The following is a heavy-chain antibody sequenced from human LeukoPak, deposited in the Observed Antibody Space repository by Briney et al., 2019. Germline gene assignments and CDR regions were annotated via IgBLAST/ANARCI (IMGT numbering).Heavy chain of an antibody. D-gene: IGHD1-26*01. J-gene: IGHJ4*02. CDR1: GFTFSSYW. V-gene: IGHV3-74*01. CDR3: ARSRYTGSHFDY. CDR2: INSDGSSL. Sequence: GGSLRLSCAASGFTFSSYWIQWVRQAPGKGLVWISRINSDGSSLSYADSVKGRFTISRDNAKNTVYLQMNSLRAEDTAVYYCARSRYTGSHFDYWGQGTLVTVSS.